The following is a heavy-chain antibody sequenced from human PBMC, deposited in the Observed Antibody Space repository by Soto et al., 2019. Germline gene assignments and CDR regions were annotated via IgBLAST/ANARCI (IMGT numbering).Heavy chain of an antibody. V-gene: IGHV6-1*01. CDR2: TYYRSKWSY. CDR3: AREGAIAVARNYGMDV. J-gene: IGHJ6*02. CDR1: GDSVSSYRAA. D-gene: IGHD6-19*01. Sequence: SQTLSLTCAISGDSVSSYRAAWNWIRQSPSRGFEWLGRTYYRSKWSYDYALSVKSRITFNPDTSRNQFSLQLNSVTPEDTAVYYCAREGAIAVARNYGMDVWGQGTTVTVSS.